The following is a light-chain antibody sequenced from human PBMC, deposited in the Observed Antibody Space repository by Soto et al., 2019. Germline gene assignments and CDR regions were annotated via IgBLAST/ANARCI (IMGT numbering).Light chain of an antibody. CDR3: QQYYSFPPT. CDR2: AAS. V-gene: IGKV1D-8*01. CDR1: QGISIY. Sequence: VIWMTQSPSLLSASTGDRVTISCLMSQGISIYLAWYQQKPGKAPELLIYAASTLQSGVPSRFSGSGSGTDFTLTISCLQSEDFATYYCQQYYSFPPTFGQGTKVDI. J-gene: IGKJ1*01.